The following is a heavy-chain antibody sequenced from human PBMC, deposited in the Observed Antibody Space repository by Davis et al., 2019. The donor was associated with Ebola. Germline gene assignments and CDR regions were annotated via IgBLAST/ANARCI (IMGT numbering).Heavy chain of an antibody. D-gene: IGHD1-26*01. J-gene: IGHJ4*02. CDR1: GYTFTSYD. Sequence: ASVKVSCKASGYTFTSYDINWVRQAPGQGLEWMGWMNPNSGDTGYAQKFQDRVTMTRNTSISTAYMEPSSLRSEDTAVYYCAREGAYSGSYFHVYFDYWGQGTLVTVSS. CDR3: AREGAYSGSYFHVYFDY. V-gene: IGHV1-8*01. CDR2: MNPNSGDT.